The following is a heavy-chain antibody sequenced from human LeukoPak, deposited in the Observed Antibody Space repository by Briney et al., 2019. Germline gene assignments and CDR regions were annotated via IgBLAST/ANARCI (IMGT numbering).Heavy chain of an antibody. CDR2: ISSSSIYK. Sequence: GGSLRLSCAASGFTFSSYSMNWVRQAPGKGLEWVSSISSSSIYKYYADSVKGRFTISRDNAKNSLYLQMNSLRAEDTAVYYCARYYYDSSGQRDYFDYWGQGTLVTVSS. CDR1: GFTFSSYS. D-gene: IGHD3-22*01. CDR3: ARYYYDSSGQRDYFDY. J-gene: IGHJ4*02. V-gene: IGHV3-21*01.